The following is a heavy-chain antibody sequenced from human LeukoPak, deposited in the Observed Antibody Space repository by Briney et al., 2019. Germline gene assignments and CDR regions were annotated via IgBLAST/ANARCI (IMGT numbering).Heavy chain of an antibody. CDR3: AREVAAAGSFFFDY. J-gene: IGHJ4*02. D-gene: IGHD6-13*01. Sequence: SETLSLTCTVSGYSISSGYYWGWIRQPPGKGLEWIGSIFHSGITYYNPSLKSRVTISVDTSKNQFSLKLTSVTAADTAMYYCAREVAAAGSFFFDYWGQGTLVTVSS. CDR1: GYSISSGYY. V-gene: IGHV4-38-2*02. CDR2: IFHSGIT.